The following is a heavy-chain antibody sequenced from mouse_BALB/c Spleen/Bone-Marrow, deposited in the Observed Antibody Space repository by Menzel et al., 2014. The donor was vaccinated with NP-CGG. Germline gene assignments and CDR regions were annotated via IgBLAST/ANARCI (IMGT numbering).Heavy chain of an antibody. J-gene: IGHJ4*01. Sequence: VQLQQSGAELVKPGASVKLSCKASGYTFTSYYMYWVKQRPGQGLEWIGEINPSNGGTNFNEKFKSKATLTVDKSSSTAYMQLSSRTSEESAVYNCTRERRDAMDYWGQGTSVTVSS. V-gene: IGHV1S81*02. CDR3: TRERRDAMDY. CDR1: GYTFTSYY. CDR2: INPSNGGT.